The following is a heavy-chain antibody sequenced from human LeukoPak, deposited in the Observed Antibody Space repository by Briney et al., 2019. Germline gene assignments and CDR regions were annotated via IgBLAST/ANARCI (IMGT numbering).Heavy chain of an antibody. CDR2: FYYRGNT. CDR3: ARRRWLQEIDY. D-gene: IGHD5-24*01. Sequence: PSETLSLTCSVSGDSINSSRHYWDWIRQPPGKGLEWIGNFYYRGNTYYNPSLKSRVTISVDPSKIQFSLKLTSVTAADTAVYYCARRRWLQEIDYWGQGTLVTVSS. CDR1: GDSINSSRHY. V-gene: IGHV4-39*01. J-gene: IGHJ4*02.